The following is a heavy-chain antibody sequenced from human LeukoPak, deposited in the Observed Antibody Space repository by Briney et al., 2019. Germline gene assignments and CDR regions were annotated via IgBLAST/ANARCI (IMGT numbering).Heavy chain of an antibody. CDR1: GYTFTSYG. D-gene: IGHD3-10*01. J-gene: IGHJ6*02. Sequence: ASVKVSCTASGYTFTSYGISWVRQAPGQGLEWMGWISAYNGNTNYAQKLQGRVTMTTDTSTSTAYMELRSLRSDDTAVYYCARDPLRYYGSGSLYGMDVWGQGTTVTVSS. V-gene: IGHV1-18*01. CDR3: ARDPLRYYGSGSLYGMDV. CDR2: ISAYNGNT.